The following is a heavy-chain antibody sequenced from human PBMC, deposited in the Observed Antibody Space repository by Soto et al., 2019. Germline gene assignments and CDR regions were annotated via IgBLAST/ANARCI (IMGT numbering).Heavy chain of an antibody. V-gene: IGHV3-11*01. D-gene: IGHD2-15*01. CDR2: ISSSGSTI. CDR3: ASKVYCSGGSCHGIDAFDI. J-gene: IGHJ3*02. CDR1: GFTFSDYY. Sequence: SLRLSCAASGFTFSDYYMSWIRQAPGKGLEWVSYISSSGSTIYYADSVKGRFTISRDNAKNSLYLQMNSLRAEDTAVYYCASKVYCSGGSCHGIDAFDIWGQGTMVTVSS.